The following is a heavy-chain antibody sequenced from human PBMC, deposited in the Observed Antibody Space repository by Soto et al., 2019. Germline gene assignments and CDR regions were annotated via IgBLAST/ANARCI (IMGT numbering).Heavy chain of an antibody. V-gene: IGHV3-21*01. CDR1: GFTFSSYS. D-gene: IGHD3-22*01. Sequence: PGGSLRLSCAASGFTFSSYSMNWVRLAPGKGLEWVSSISSSSSYIYYADSVKGRFTISRDNAKNSLYLQMNSLRAEDTAVYYCARDGETDYYDSSGYYKDWGQGTLVTVSS. J-gene: IGHJ4*02. CDR3: ARDGETDYYDSSGYYKD. CDR2: ISSSSSYI.